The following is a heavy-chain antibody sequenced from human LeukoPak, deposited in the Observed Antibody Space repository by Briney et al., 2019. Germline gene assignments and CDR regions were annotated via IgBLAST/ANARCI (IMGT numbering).Heavy chain of an antibody. V-gene: IGHV1-2*06. CDR2: INPNSGGT. CDR3: ASSILGDILTGYYIYAFDI. J-gene: IGHJ3*02. Sequence: ASVKVSCKASGYTFTGYYMHWVRQAPGQGLEWMGRINPNSGGTNYAKKFQGRVTMPRDTSISTAYMELSRLRSDDTAVYYCASSILGDILTGYYIYAFDIWGQGTMVTVSS. CDR1: GYTFTGYY. D-gene: IGHD3-9*01.